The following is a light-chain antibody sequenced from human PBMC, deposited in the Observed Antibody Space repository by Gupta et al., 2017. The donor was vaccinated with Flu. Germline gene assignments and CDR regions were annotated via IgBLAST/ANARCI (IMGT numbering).Light chain of an antibody. Sequence: DIQMTQSPSSLSASVGDRVTIPCRTSQSISTYLNWYQQKPGKAPKLLIYSASSLQTGVPSRFSGSGSGTDFTLTISSLQPEDFATYYCQQTYSTPWTFGQGTEVKIK. V-gene: IGKV1-39*01. J-gene: IGKJ1*01. CDR1: QSISTY. CDR2: SAS. CDR3: QQTYSTPWT.